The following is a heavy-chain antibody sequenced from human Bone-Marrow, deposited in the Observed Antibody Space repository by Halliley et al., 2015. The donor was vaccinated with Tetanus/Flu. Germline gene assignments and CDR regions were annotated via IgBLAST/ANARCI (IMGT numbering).Heavy chain of an antibody. D-gene: IGHD3-16*02. CDR1: GVSISSGSYY. J-gene: IGHJ6*02. V-gene: IGHV4-31*03. CDR2: ICNNNRGSP. CDR3: AREDAGVIDYYGMDV. Sequence: TLSLTCTVSGVSISSGSYYWTWIRQRPGKGLEWIGYICNNNRGSPDFNPSLMGRTVISLDTSNNLFYLRLNSVTAADTAVYFCAREDAGVIDYYGMDVWGQGITVTVSS.